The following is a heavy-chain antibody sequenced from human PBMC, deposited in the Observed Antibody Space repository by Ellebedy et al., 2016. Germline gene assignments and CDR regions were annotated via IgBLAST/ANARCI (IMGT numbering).Heavy chain of an antibody. D-gene: IGHD2-21*02. CDR2: ISGSGGST. CDR3: AKAGGIVVVTADFDY. J-gene: IGHJ4*02. CDR1: GFTFSSYS. V-gene: IGHV3-23*01. Sequence: GGSLRLXXAASGFTFSSYSMNWVRQAPGKGLEWVSAISGSGGSTYYADSVRGRFTISRDNSKNTLYLQMNSLRAEDTAVYYCAKAGGIVVVTADFDYWGQGTLVTVSS.